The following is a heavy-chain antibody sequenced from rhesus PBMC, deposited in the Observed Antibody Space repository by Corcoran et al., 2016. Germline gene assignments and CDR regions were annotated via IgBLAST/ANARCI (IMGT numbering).Heavy chain of an antibody. CDR1: GGSITSNW. V-gene: IGHV4-173*01. J-gene: IGHJ5-1*01. Sequence: QLQLQESGPGLVKPSETLSLTCAVSGGSITSNWWSWIRQPPGKGLEWIGRISGTGGNPPHHPSLKSRVPISTGTSRNHFSLKLGSVTAADTAVYYCAGLDCRTGVCQNRFDVWGPGVLVTVSS. CDR3: AGLDCRTGVCQNRFDV. D-gene: IGHD2-39*01. CDR2: ISGTGGNP.